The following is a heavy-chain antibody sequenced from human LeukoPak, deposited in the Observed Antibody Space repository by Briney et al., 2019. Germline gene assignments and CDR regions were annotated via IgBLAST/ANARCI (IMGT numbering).Heavy chain of an antibody. CDR1: GGSISSYY. Sequence: SETLSLTCTVSGGSISSYYWSWIRQPPGKGLEWIGYIYHSGSTNYNPSLKSRVTISVDTSKNQFSLKLSSVTAADTAVYYCARDRYYYGSGRPPYYYGMDVWGQGTTVTVSS. CDR3: ARDRYYYGSGRPPYYYGMDV. V-gene: IGHV4-59*01. D-gene: IGHD3-10*01. CDR2: IYHSGST. J-gene: IGHJ6*02.